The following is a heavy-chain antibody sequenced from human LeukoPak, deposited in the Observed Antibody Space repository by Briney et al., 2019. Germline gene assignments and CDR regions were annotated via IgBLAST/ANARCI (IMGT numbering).Heavy chain of an antibody. CDR2: IYYSGST. CDR3: ARVTGYMVEDYFDS. J-gene: IGHJ4*02. Sequence: SETLSLTCTVSGGSISSYYWSWIRQPPGKGLEWIGYIYYSGSTNYNPSLKSRVTISVDTSKNQFSLRLRSVTAADTAVYYCARVTGYMVEDYFDSWGQGALVTVSS. D-gene: IGHD6-13*01. CDR1: GGSISSYY. V-gene: IGHV4-59*01.